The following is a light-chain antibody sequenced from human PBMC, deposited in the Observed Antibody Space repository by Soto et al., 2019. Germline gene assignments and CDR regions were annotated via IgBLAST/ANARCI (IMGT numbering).Light chain of an antibody. CDR2: GAS. Sequence: EIVLTQSPGTLSLSPGERATHSCRASQSVSGSLAWYQQKPGQAPRLLIYGASTRATGIPDRFSGSGSGTDFTLTISRLEPEDFAVYYCQQYSSSPPLTFGGGTKGDIK. CDR1: QSVSGS. J-gene: IGKJ4*01. CDR3: QQYSSSPPLT. V-gene: IGKV3-20*01.